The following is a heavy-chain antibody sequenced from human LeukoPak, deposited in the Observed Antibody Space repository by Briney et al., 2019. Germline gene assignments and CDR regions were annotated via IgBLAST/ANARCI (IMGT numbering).Heavy chain of an antibody. J-gene: IGHJ5*02. CDR3: ARAQSVTMIVGGWFDP. V-gene: IGHV1-46*01. CDR1: GYTFTSYY. Sequence: TVKVSCKASGYTFTSYYMHWVRQAPGQGLEWMGIINPSGGSTSYAQKFQGRVTMTRDTSTSTVYMELSSLRSEDTAVYYCARAQSVTMIVGGWFDPWGQGTLVTVSS. CDR2: INPSGGST. D-gene: IGHD3-22*01.